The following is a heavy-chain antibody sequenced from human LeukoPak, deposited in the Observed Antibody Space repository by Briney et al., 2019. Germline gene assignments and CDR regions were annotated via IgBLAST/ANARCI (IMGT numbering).Heavy chain of an antibody. D-gene: IGHD3-10*01. CDR3: ARDSSAGYSGSYYNGFVY. CDR2: ISCDSTDI. Sequence: GGSLRLSCATSGFTFKSYAMNWVRQSPGKGLEWVSSISCDSTDIYYADSLMGRSTISRDNAKNSLYLQMNSLRAEDTAVYYCARDSSAGYSGSYYNGFVYWGQGTLVTVSS. CDR1: GFTFKSYA. V-gene: IGHV3-21*04. J-gene: IGHJ4*02.